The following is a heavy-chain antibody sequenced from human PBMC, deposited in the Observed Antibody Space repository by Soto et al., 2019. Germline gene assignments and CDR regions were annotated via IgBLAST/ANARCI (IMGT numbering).Heavy chain of an antibody. CDR3: ARDISLVRGGILHDVFDL. D-gene: IGHD3-10*01. CDR1: GGSISSYY. CDR2: IYYSGST. V-gene: IGHV4-59*01. Sequence: SETLSLTCTVSGGSISSYYWSWIRQPPGKGLEWIGYIYYSGSTNYNPSLKSRVTISVDTSKNQFSLKLSSVTAADTAVYYCARDISLVRGGILHDVFDLWGQGTMVPVSS. J-gene: IGHJ3*01.